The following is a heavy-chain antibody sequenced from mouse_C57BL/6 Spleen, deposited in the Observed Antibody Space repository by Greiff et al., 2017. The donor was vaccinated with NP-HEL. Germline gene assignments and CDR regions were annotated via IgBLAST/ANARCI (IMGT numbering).Heavy chain of an antibody. CDR2: IYPGSGNT. D-gene: IGHD2-14*01. J-gene: IGHJ4*01. V-gene: IGHV1-76*01. CDR3: ARGVPSYAMDY. Sequence: QVQLKQSGAELVRPGASVKLSCKASGYTFTDYYINWVKQRPGQGLEWIARIYPGSGNTYYNEKFKGKATLTAEKSSSTAYMQLSSLTSEDSAVYFCARGVPSYAMDYWGQGTSVTVSS. CDR1: GYTFTDYY.